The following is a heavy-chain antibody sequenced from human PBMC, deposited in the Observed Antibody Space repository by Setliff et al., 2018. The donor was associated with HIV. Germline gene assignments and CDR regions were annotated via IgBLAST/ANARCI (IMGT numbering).Heavy chain of an antibody. CDR1: SGSVSGYY. Sequence: SETLSLTCSVSSGSVSGYYWGWIRQPPGKKLEWIGYIHSSGSTIYSASLKSRVSISVDTSKNQISLQLTSVTAEDTALYYCARLPQDWGQGTLVTVSS. J-gene: IGHJ4*02. CDR3: ARLPQD. CDR2: IHSSGST. V-gene: IGHV4-59*08.